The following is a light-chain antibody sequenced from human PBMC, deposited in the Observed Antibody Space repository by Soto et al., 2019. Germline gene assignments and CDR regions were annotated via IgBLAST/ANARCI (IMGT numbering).Light chain of an antibody. CDR1: KGISSW. CDR3: QLANSFPTT. Sequence: IILTRSPSSXSAKNKESLPIPCGASKGISSWLDWYKKKKGKEXKXXXYAESSSKSGVPSRFRGSGSANDFTIKIFIFQPQDFVTYYSQLANSFPTTFCDGTSLEI. V-gene: IGKV1D-12*01. CDR2: AES. J-gene: IGKJ5*01.